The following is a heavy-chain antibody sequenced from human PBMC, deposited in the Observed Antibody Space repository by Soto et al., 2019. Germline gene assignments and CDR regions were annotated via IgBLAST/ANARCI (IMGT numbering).Heavy chain of an antibody. CDR2: IKQDGSEK. CDR1: GFAFCGYW. V-gene: IGHV3-7*01. D-gene: IGHD5-12*01. J-gene: IGHJ4*02. CDR3: ARATSVDAY. Sequence: EVQLVESGGDLVQPGGSLRLSCAASGFAFCGYWMSWVRQAPGKGLEGVANIKQDGSEKYYVDSVKGRFTISRDNAKNSLYLQMNSLRVEDTAVYYCARATSVDAYWGQGTLVTVSS.